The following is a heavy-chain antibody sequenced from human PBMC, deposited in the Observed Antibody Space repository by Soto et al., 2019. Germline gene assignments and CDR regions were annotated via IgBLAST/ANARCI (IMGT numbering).Heavy chain of an antibody. CDR1: GGSISSYY. Sequence: SETLSLTCTVSGGSISSYYWSWIRQPPGKGLEWIGYIYYSGSTNYNPSLKSRVTISEARSKTPLFLKRSTVTAAATAVYYCARHYSGYDLGGYWGQGTLVTVSS. CDR3: ARHYSGYDLGGY. J-gene: IGHJ4*02. CDR2: IYYSGST. V-gene: IGHV4-59*08. D-gene: IGHD5-12*01.